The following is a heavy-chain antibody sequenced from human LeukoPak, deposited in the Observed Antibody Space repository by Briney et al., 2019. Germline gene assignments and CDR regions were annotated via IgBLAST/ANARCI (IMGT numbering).Heavy chain of an antibody. D-gene: IGHD5-12*01. CDR1: GFTFSSYS. CDR2: ISSSSKYI. Sequence: PGGSLRLSCAASGFTFSSYSMNWVRQAPGKGLEWVSSISSSSKYIFYADSVKGRFTISRDNAKNSLYLQMNSLRAEETAVYYCARDKQYSGYEICFDYWGQGTLVTVSS. V-gene: IGHV3-21*01. CDR3: ARDKQYSGYEICFDY. J-gene: IGHJ4*02.